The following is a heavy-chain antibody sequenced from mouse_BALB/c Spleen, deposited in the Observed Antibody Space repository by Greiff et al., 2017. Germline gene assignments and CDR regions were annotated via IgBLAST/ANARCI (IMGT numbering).Heavy chain of an antibody. J-gene: IGHJ2*01. V-gene: IGHV5-17*02. CDR2: ISSGSSTI. CDR1: GFTFSSFG. Sequence: EVMLMESGGGLVQPGGSRKLSCAASGFTFSSFGMHWVRQAPEKGLEWVAYISSGSSTIYYADTVKGRFTISRDNPKNTLFLQMTSLRSEDTAMYYCARLGGYYPDYWGQGTTLTVSS. CDR3: ARLGGYYPDY. D-gene: IGHD1-1*02.